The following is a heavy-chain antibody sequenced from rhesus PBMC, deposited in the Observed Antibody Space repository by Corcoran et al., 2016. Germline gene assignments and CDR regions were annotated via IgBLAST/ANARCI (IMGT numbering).Heavy chain of an antibody. Sequence: QVKLQPWGEGLVKPSETLSLTCAVYGGSISGYYYWSRIRPAPGKGLEGIGSIDGNSAGPNYNPSLKMRVTISKDTSKNQFSLRLSSVTAADTAVYYCAMCPVLQFLEWLTLDYWGQGVLVTVSS. CDR1: GGSISGYYY. D-gene: IGHD3-3*01. CDR2: IDGNSAGP. V-gene: IGHV4-73*01. CDR3: AMCPVLQFLEWLTLDY. J-gene: IGHJ4*01.